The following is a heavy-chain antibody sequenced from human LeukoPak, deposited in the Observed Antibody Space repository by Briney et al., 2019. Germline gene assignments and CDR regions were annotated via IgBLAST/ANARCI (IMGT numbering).Heavy chain of an antibody. V-gene: IGHV3-7*01. Sequence: GGSLRLSCAASGFTFSTYWMSWVRQAPEKGLEWVANIKHDGTEKYYVDSVEGRFTISRDNAENTLYLQMNNLRPDDTAFYFCVKEGVEYSYSYGDYWGQGTLVTVSS. CDR1: GFTFSTYW. D-gene: IGHD3-16*01. CDR2: IKHDGTEK. CDR3: VKEGVEYSYSYGDY. J-gene: IGHJ4*02.